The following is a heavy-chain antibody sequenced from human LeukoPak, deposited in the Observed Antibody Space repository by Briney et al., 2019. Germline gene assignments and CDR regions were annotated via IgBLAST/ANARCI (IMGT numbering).Heavy chain of an antibody. CDR3: ARLGSARLFRLFDY. CDR2: IYYSGST. V-gene: IGHV4-59*08. Sequence: SETLTLTCTVSGGSISSYYWSWLRQPPGKGLEWIGYIYYSGSTNYNPSLKRRVTISVDTSKNQFSLKLSPVTAADTAVYYCARLGSARLFRLFDYWGQGTLVTVSS. CDR1: GGSISSYY. J-gene: IGHJ4*02. D-gene: IGHD2-21*01.